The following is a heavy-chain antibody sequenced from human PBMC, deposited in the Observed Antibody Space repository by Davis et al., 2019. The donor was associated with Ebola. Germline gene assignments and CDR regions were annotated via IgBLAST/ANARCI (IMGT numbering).Heavy chain of an antibody. CDR1: GFTVRNTH. J-gene: IGHJ6*04. V-gene: IGHV3-53*01. Sequence: GESLKISCDASGFTVRNTHMSWVRQAPGKGLEWVSGIYGGDTHYADFVKGRFTISRDNSKNTLHLQMNSLRVEDTAVYFCAREPTGNYYYFYGMDVWGKGTTVSVSS. CDR3: AREPTGNYYYFYGMDV. D-gene: IGHD4-11*01. CDR2: IYGGDT.